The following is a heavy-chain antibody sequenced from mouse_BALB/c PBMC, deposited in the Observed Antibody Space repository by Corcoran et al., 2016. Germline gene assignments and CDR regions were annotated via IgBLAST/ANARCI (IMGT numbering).Heavy chain of an antibody. CDR3: ARAYYYGNPYYFDY. Sequence: EVQLQQSGPELVKPGASVKMSCKASGYTFTSYVMHWVKQKPGQGLEWIGYINPYNDGTKYNEKFKGKATLTSDKSSSTAYMELSSLTSEDPAVYYCARAYYYGNPYYFDYWGQGTTLTVSS. V-gene: IGHV1S136*01. D-gene: IGHD1-1*01. CDR1: GYTFTSYV. CDR2: INPYNDGT. J-gene: IGHJ2*01.